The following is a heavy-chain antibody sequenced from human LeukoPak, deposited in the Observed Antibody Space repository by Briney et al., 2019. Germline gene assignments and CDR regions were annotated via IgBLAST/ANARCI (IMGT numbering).Heavy chain of an antibody. CDR3: ARDSSSSSDY. Sequence: GASVKVSCKASGYIFTGYYMHWVRQAPRQGLEWMGWINPNSGGTNYAQKFQGRVTMTRDTSITTAYMELNRLISDDTAVYYCARDSSSSSDYWGQGTLVTVSS. J-gene: IGHJ4*02. CDR2: INPNSGGT. V-gene: IGHV1-2*02. CDR1: GYIFTGYY. D-gene: IGHD6-6*01.